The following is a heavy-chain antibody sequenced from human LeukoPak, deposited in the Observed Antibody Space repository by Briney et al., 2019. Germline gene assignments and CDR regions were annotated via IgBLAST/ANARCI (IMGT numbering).Heavy chain of an antibody. CDR2: IYHSGST. Sequence: PSETLSLTCAVSGGSISSSNWWSWVRQPPGKGLEWIGEIYHSGSTNYNPSLKSRVTISVDTSKNQFSLKLSSVTAADTAVYYCARVDCSGGSCYGYYFDYWGQGTLVTVSS. D-gene: IGHD2-15*01. V-gene: IGHV4-4*02. CDR1: GGSISSSNW. CDR3: ARVDCSGGSCYGYYFDY. J-gene: IGHJ4*02.